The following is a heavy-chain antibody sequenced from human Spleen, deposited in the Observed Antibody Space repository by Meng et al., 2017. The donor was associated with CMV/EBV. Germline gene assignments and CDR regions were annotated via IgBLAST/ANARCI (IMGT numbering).Heavy chain of an antibody. D-gene: IGHD6-13*01. V-gene: IGHV3-23*03. J-gene: IGHJ3*01. CDR2: IYSGGTHS. Sequence: GGSLRLSCAASGFTFNSYAMSWVRQAPGKGLEWVSIIYSGGTHSFNADTVKGRFTISRDNSKNMLYLQMNSLRAEDTAVYYCAKEPRSWYGGDGFDVWGHGTMVTVSS. CDR3: AKEPRSWYGGDGFDV. CDR1: GFTFNSYA.